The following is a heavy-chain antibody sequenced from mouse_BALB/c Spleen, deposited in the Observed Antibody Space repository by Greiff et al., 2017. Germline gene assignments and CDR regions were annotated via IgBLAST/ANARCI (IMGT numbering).Heavy chain of an antibody. Sequence: QVQLKESGPELVRPGVSVKISCKGSSYTFTDYAMHWVKQSHAKSLEWIGVISTYYGNTNYNQKFKGKATMTVDKSSSTAYMELARLTSEDSAVYYCAAGSRGYAMDYWGQGTSVTVSS. CDR1: SYTFTDYA. CDR3: AAGSRGYAMDY. J-gene: IGHJ4*01. V-gene: IGHV1-67*01. D-gene: IGHD1-1*01. CDR2: ISTYYGNT.